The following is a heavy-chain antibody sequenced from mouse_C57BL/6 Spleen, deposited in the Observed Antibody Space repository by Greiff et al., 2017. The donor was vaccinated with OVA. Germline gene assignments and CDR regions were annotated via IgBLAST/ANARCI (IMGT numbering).Heavy chain of an antibody. CDR3: ARDWDYYGRGWFAY. D-gene: IGHD1-1*01. CDR2: ISYDGSN. V-gene: IGHV3-6*01. CDR1: GYSITSGYY. Sequence: VQLKESGPGLVKPSQSLSLTCSVTGYSITSGYYWNWIRQFPGNKLEWMGYISYDGSNNYNPSLKNRISITRDTSKNQFFLKLNSVTTEDTATYYCARDWDYYGRGWFAYWGQGTLVTVSA. J-gene: IGHJ3*01.